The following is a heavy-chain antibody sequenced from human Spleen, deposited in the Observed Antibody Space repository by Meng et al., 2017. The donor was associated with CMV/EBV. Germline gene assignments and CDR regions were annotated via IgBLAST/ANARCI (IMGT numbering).Heavy chain of an antibody. Sequence: SGPTLVEPTQTLTLTCTFSGFSLSTSGMRVSWIRQPPGKALEWLARIDWDDDKFYSTSLKTRLTISKDTSKNQVVLTMTNMDPVDTATYYCARINTDCFSTSCYTYYFDYWGQGTLVTVS. D-gene: IGHD2-2*02. V-gene: IGHV2-70D*14. CDR2: IDWDDDK. CDR3: ARINTDCFSTSCYTYYFDY. CDR1: GFSLSTSGMR. J-gene: IGHJ4*02.